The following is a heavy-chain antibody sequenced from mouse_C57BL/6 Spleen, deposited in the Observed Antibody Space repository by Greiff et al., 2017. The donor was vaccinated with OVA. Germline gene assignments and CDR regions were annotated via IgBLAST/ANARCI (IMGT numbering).Heavy chain of an antibody. Sequence: QVQLQQPGAELVKPGASVKLSCKASGYTFTSYWMHWVKQRPGQGLEWIGMIHPNSGSTNYNEKFKSKATLTVDKSSSTAYMQLSSLTSEDSAVYYFAIYYYSSSYYYAMDYWGQGTSVTVSS. V-gene: IGHV1-64*01. CDR1: GYTFTSYW. J-gene: IGHJ4*01. D-gene: IGHD1-1*01. CDR2: IHPNSGST. CDR3: AIYYYSSSYYYAMDY.